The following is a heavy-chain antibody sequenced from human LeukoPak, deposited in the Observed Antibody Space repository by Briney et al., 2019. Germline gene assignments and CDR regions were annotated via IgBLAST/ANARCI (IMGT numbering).Heavy chain of an antibody. CDR1: GYTFTSYG. J-gene: IGHJ6*02. D-gene: IGHD2-15*01. CDR3: AREHCSGGSCYDGYGMDV. V-gene: IGHV1-18*01. Sequence: GASVTVSCKASGYTFTSYGISWVRQAPGQGLEWMGWISGNNGNTNYAQKLQGRVTMTTDTSTSTAYMELRSLRSDDTAVYYCAREHCSGGSCYDGYGMDVWGQGTTVTVSS. CDR2: ISGNNGNT.